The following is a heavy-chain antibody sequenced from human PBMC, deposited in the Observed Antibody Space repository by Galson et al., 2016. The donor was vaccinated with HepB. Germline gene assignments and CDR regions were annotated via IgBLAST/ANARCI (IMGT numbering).Heavy chain of an antibody. V-gene: IGHV4-34*01. Sequence: SETLSLTCAVYNGSFSEYYWTWIRQTPGNGLEWIGEINHNGDTKYNPSPRIRVPIPIDTAKNHFSLNLNSANAADTAVDYCAAGKAAAGSLVFDVWGQGTLVTISS. CDR1: NGSFSEYY. J-gene: IGHJ3*01. CDR3: AAGKAAAGSLVFDV. D-gene: IGHD6-13*01. CDR2: INHNGDT.